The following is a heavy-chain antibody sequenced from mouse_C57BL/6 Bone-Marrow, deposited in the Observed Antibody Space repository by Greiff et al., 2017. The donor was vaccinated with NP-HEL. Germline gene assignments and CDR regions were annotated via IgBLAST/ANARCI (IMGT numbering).Heavy chain of an antibody. J-gene: IGHJ2*01. V-gene: IGHV1-4*01. CDR3: ARFPIYYYGFYYFDY. CDR2: INPSSGYT. D-gene: IGHD1-1*01. CDR1: GYTFTSYT. Sequence: QVQLKESGAELARPGASVKMSCKASGYTFTSYTMHWVKQRPGQGLEWIGYINPSSGYTKYNQKFKDKATLTADKSSSTAYMQLSSLTSEDSAVYYCARFPIYYYGFYYFDYWGQGTTLTVSS.